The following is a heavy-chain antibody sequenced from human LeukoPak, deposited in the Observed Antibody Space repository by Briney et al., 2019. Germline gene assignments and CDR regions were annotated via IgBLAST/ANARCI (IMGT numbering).Heavy chain of an antibody. CDR1: GGSISSYY. D-gene: IGHD4-11*01. Sequence: SETLSLTCSVSGGSISSYYWSWIRQPPGKGLEWIGYIYYSGSTNYNPSLKSRVTISVDTSKNQFSLKLSSVTAADTAVYYCARHGFYSNYVDYWGQGTLVTVSS. V-gene: IGHV4-59*08. CDR3: ARHGFYSNYVDY. J-gene: IGHJ4*02. CDR2: IYYSGST.